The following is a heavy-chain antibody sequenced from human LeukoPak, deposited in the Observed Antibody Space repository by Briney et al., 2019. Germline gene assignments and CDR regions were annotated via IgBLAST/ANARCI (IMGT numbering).Heavy chain of an antibody. J-gene: IGHJ3*02. V-gene: IGHV4-4*07. CDR1: GGSISSYS. CDR2: VYISGST. Sequence: SETLSLTCTVSGGSISSYSWSWIRQPAGKGLEWIGRVYISGSTNYNPSLKSRVTISVDTSKNQFSLKLSSVTAADTAVYYCARDRGGYCSSTSCYTGGAFDIWGQGTMVTVSS. CDR3: ARDRGGYCSSTSCYTGGAFDI. D-gene: IGHD2-2*02.